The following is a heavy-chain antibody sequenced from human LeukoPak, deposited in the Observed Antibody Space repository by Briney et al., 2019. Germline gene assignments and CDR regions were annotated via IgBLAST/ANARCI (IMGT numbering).Heavy chain of an antibody. CDR1: GGSISSGGYS. V-gene: IGHV4-30-2*01. CDR2: IYHSGST. CDR3: ARFGYYFDY. Sequence: SETLSLTCAVSGGSISSGGYSWSWIRQPPGKGLEWIGYIYHSGSTYYNPSLKSRVTISVDRSKNQFSLKLSSVTAADTAVYYCARFGYYFDYWGQGTLVTVSS. J-gene: IGHJ4*02. D-gene: IGHD6-25*01.